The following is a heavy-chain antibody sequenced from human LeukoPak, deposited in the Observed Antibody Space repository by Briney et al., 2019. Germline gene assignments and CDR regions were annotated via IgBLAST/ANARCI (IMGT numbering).Heavy chain of an antibody. D-gene: IGHD3-9*01. Sequence: GESLKISCKGSGYSFTSYWIGWVRQMPGKGLEWMGIIYPGDSDTRYSPSFQGQVTISADKSISTAYLQWSSLKASDTAMYYCALHHYDILTGYPGGYYYGMDVWGQGTTVTVSS. V-gene: IGHV5-51*01. J-gene: IGHJ6*02. CDR2: IYPGDSDT. CDR1: GYSFTSYW. CDR3: ALHHYDILTGYPGGYYYGMDV.